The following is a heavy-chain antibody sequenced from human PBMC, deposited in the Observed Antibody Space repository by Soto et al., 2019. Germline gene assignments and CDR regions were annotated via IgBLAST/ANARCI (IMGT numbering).Heavy chain of an antibody. J-gene: IGHJ4*02. CDR3: ARDSPPVDY. CDR1: GYTFSNYG. Sequence: QVQLVQSGAEVKKPGASVKVSCKASGYTFSNYGISWVRQAPGQGLEWMGWISAYNGNTKYAQKLQGRVTMTTDTAPSTAYMERRSLRSDDTVVYYCARDSPPVDYWGQGTLVTVSS. V-gene: IGHV1-18*01. CDR2: ISAYNGNT.